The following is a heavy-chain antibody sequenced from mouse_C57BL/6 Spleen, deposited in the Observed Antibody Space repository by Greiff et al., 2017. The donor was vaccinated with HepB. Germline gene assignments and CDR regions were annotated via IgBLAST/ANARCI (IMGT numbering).Heavy chain of an antibody. Sequence: QVQLQQSGAELVKPGASVKISCKASGYTFTDYYINWVKQRPGQGLEWIGKIGPGSGSTYYNEKFKGKATLTADKSSSTAYMQLSSLTSEDSAVYFCARDTTVVVANYWYFDVWGTGTTVTVSS. V-gene: IGHV1-77*01. J-gene: IGHJ1*03. CDR2: IGPGSGST. D-gene: IGHD1-1*01. CDR3: ARDTTVVVANYWYFDV. CDR1: GYTFTDYY.